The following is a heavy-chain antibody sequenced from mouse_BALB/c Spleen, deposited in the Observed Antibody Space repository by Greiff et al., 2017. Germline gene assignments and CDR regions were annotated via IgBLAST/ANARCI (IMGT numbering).Heavy chain of an antibody. CDR2: ISSGGSYT. CDR3: ASLNSGAMDY. J-gene: IGHJ4*01. D-gene: IGHD3-1*01. V-gene: IGHV5-9-3*01. CDR1: GFTFSSYA. Sequence: EVKLMESGGGLVKPGGSLKLSCAASGFTFSSYAMSWVRQTPEKRLEWVATISSGGSYTYYPDSVKGRFTISRDNAKNTLYLQMSSLRSEDTAMYYCASLNSGAMDYWGQGTSVTVSS.